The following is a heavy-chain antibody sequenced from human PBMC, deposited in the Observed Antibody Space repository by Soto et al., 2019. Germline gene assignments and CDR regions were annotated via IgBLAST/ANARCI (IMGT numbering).Heavy chain of an antibody. D-gene: IGHD6-13*01. V-gene: IGHV1-2*04. CDR3: AREGGRIEADGAGNDAFDI. CDR1: GYTLSGYY. Sequence: ASVKVSCKASGYTLSGYYMHWVRQAPGQGLEWMGWFNPNSGDTNYAQKFQGWVTMTRDTSITTAYMELSRLKSDDTAVYYCAREGGRIEADGAGNDAFDIWGQGTMVTVSS. CDR2: FNPNSGDT. J-gene: IGHJ3*02.